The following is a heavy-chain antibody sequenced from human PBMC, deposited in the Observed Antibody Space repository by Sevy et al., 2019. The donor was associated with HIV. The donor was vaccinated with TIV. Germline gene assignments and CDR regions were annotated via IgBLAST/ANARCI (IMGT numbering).Heavy chain of an antibody. J-gene: IGHJ4*02. Sequence: GGSLRLSCAASGFTLHNNHMHWVRQAPGKGLEWVAVTWNDGTKTYYGDAVKGRFTISRDNSENTLHLQMDSLRDEDTAVYYCMRDNLGFDYWGQGTPVTVSS. CDR3: MRDNLGFDY. CDR1: GFTLHNNH. D-gene: IGHD7-27*01. CDR2: TWNDGTKT. V-gene: IGHV3-33*01.